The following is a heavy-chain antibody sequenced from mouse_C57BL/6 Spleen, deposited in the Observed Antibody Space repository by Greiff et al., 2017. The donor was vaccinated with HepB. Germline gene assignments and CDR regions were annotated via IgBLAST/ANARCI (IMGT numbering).Heavy chain of an antibody. Sequence: VQLQQSGPELVKPGASVKISCKASGYAFSSSWMNWVKQRPGKGLEWIGRIYPGDGDTNYNGKFKGKATLTADKSSSTAYMQLSSLTSEDSAVYFCARQSYDYDTAWFAYWGQGTLVTVSA. CDR1: GYAFSSSW. V-gene: IGHV1-82*01. CDR2: IYPGDGDT. J-gene: IGHJ3*01. D-gene: IGHD2-4*01. CDR3: ARQSYDYDTAWFAY.